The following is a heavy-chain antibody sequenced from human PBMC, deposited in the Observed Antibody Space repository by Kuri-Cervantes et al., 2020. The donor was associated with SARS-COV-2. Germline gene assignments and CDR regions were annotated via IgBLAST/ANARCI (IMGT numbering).Heavy chain of an antibody. CDR2: IHWNSARM. J-gene: IGHJ1*01. V-gene: IGHV3-9*01. D-gene: IGHD3-16*01. Sequence: GGSLRLSCAGSGFKFVDCAMHWVRQVPGKGLEWVAGIHWNSARMVYAGSVKGRFTISRDNAKNSLYLQMSNLRPEDTAFYFCARDEYEYIWGDLGLWGQGTLVTVSS. CDR1: GFKFVDCA. CDR3: ARDEYEYIWGDLGL.